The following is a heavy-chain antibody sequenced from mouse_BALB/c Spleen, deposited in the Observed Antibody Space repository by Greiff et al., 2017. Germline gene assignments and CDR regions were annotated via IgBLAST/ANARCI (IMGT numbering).Heavy chain of an antibody. J-gene: IGHJ2*01. D-gene: IGHD1-1*01. Sequence: QVHVKQSGPSLVQPSQSLSITCTVSGFSLTSYGVHWVRQSPGKGLEWLGVIWRGGSTDYNAAFMSRLSITKDNSKSQVFFKMNSLQADDTAIYYCAKNYYGSSYYFDYWGQGTTLTVSS. CDR1: GFSLTSYG. CDR3: AKNYYGSSYYFDY. V-gene: IGHV2-5-1*01. CDR2: IWRGGST.